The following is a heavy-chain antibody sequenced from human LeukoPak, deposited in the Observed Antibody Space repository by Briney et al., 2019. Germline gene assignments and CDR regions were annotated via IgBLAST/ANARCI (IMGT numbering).Heavy chain of an antibody. V-gene: IGHV3-64*01. Sequence: GGSLRLSCAASGFTFTNHAMQWVRQAPGKGLEYVSAISGNGGSTYYANSVKGRFTISRDNSKNTVYLQMDSLRAEDMAVYYCARAGVIRYVAWLIDYYMDVWGKGTTVTVSS. D-gene: IGHD3-9*01. CDR3: ARAGVIRYVAWLIDYYMDV. CDR2: ISGNGGST. J-gene: IGHJ6*03. CDR1: GFTFTNHA.